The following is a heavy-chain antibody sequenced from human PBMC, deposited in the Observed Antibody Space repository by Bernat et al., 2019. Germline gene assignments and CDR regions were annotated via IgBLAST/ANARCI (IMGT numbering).Heavy chain of an antibody. J-gene: IGHJ4*02. CDR1: GGSISSGSYY. CDR3: ARAIGHNGNDYLDS. Sequence: QVQLQESGPGLVKPSQTLSLTCTVSGGSISSGSYYWSWIRQPAGKGLEWIGRIYTSGSTNYNPSLKSRVTISVDTSKNQFSLKLSSVTAADTAVYYCARAIGHNGNDYLDSWGQGTLVTVSP. D-gene: IGHD5-12*01. CDR2: IYTSGST. V-gene: IGHV4-61*02.